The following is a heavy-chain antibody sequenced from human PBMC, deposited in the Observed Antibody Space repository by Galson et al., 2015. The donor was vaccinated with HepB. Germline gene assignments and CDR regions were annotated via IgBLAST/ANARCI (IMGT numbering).Heavy chain of an antibody. CDR3: ARDESTSGWFSHDH. CDR1: GFTFGGYG. D-gene: IGHD6-19*01. J-gene: IGHJ4*02. V-gene: IGHV3-33*01. CDR2: IWFDGSKK. Sequence: SLRLSCAASGFTFGGYGMHWVRQAPGKGLEWVAVIWFDGSKKYYADSVEGRFAISRDNSKNTLYLQMSRLTAGDTAVYYCARDESTSGWFSHDHWGQGTLVTVSS.